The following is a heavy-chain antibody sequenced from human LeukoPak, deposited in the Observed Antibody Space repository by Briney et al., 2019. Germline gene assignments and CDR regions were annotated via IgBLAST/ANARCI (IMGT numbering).Heavy chain of an antibody. Sequence: GGSLRLSCAASGFTFSSYAMHWVRQVPGKGLEWVAVISYDGSNKYYADSVKGRFTISRDNSKNTLYLQMNSLRAEDTAVYYCASQPGDFWSGYYSHYWGQGTLVTVSS. D-gene: IGHD3-3*01. CDR2: ISYDGSNK. CDR3: ASQPGDFWSGYYSHY. J-gene: IGHJ4*02. CDR1: GFTFSSYA. V-gene: IGHV3-30*04.